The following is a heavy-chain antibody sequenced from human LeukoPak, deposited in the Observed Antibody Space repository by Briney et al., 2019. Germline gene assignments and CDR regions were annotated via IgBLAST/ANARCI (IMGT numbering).Heavy chain of an antibody. CDR1: GYTFTSYD. J-gene: IGHJ4*02. CDR3: ARDAPGVVPAVPFDY. V-gene: IGHV1-8*03. Sequence: ASVKVSCKASGYTFTSYDINWVRQATGQGLEWMGWMNPNSGNTGYAQKFQGRVTITRNTSISTAYMELSSLRSEDTAVYYCARDAPGVVPAVPFDYWGQGTLVTVSS. D-gene: IGHD2-2*01. CDR2: MNPNSGNT.